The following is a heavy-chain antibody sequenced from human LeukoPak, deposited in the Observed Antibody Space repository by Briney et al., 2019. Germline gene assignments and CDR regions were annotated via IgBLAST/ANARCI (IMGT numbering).Heavy chain of an antibody. V-gene: IGHV1-69*13. D-gene: IGHD3-10*01. CDR1: GGTFISYA. Sequence: SVKVSCKASGGTFISYAIGWVRQAPGQGLEWMGGIVPIFGTANYAQKFQGRVTITADESTSTAYMELSSLRSEDTAVYYCARGPMVRGVRPFDYWGQGTLVTVSS. CDR2: IVPIFGTA. CDR3: ARGPMVRGVRPFDY. J-gene: IGHJ4*02.